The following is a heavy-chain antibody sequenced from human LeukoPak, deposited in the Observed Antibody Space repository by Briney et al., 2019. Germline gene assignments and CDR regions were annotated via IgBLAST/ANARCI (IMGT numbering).Heavy chain of an antibody. CDR3: ARGLSSGSDACDI. D-gene: IGHD6-19*01. V-gene: IGHV3-33*01. CDR2: IWYDGSYK. Sequence: PGGSLRLSCTASGFTFSNYGMHWVRQAPGKALEWVAVIWYDGSYKYYADSVKGRFTISRDNSKNTLYLQMNSLRAEDTAVYYCARGLSSGSDACDIWGQGTMVTVSS. J-gene: IGHJ3*02. CDR1: GFTFSNYG.